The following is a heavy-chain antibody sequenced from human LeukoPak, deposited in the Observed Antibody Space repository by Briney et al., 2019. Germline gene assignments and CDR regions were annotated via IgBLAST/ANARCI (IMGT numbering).Heavy chain of an antibody. CDR3: AHTRGGKETGYFDY. V-gene: IGHV2-5*02. Sequence: SGPTLVKPTQTLTLTCTFSGFLLSTNGMGVGWIRQPPGKALEWLALIYWDDDKRYSPSLKSRLTITKDTSKNQVVLTMTNMDPVDTATYYCAHTRGGKETGYFDYWGQGTLVTVSS. J-gene: IGHJ4*02. D-gene: IGHD4-23*01. CDR2: IYWDDDK. CDR1: GFLLSTNGMG.